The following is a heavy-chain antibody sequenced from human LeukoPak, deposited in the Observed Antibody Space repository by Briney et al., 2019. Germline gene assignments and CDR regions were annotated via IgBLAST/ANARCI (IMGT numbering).Heavy chain of an antibody. Sequence: ASVKVSCKVSGYILSKLSMQWVRQAPGKGLEWMGGFDREDGETIYAQKFQGRVTMTEDTSTDTAYMELSSLRSDDTAVYYCAFTGVYSSGWYGFDSWGQGTLVTVSS. D-gene: IGHD6-19*01. CDR1: GYILSKLS. V-gene: IGHV1-24*01. J-gene: IGHJ4*02. CDR3: AFTGVYSSGWYGFDS. CDR2: FDREDGET.